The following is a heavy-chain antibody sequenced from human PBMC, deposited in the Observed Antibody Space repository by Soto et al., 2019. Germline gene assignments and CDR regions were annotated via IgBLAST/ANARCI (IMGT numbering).Heavy chain of an antibody. Sequence: QVQLVQSGAEVKKPGASVKVSCKASGYTFTSYAMHWVRQAPGQRLEWMGWINAGNGNTKYSQKFQGRVTITRDTSASTAYMELSSLRSEDTAVYYCARLDDFWRMYGMDVWGQGTTVTVSS. J-gene: IGHJ6*02. V-gene: IGHV1-3*01. CDR3: ARLDDFWRMYGMDV. CDR1: GYTFTSYA. D-gene: IGHD3-3*01. CDR2: INAGNGNT.